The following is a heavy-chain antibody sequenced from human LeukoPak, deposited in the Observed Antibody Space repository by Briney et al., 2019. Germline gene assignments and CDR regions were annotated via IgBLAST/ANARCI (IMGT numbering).Heavy chain of an antibody. V-gene: IGHV3-30*05. CDR3: GNNGGNCYYDY. D-gene: IGHD4-23*01. J-gene: IGHJ4*02. CDR1: GFTFSSYG. CDR2: ISYDGSNK. Sequence: PGGSLRLSCAASGFTFSSYGMHWVRQAPRKGLEWVAVISYDGSNKYYADSVKGRFTISRDNSKNTLYLQMDSLRAEGTAVYYCGNNGGNCYYDYWGQGTLVTVSS.